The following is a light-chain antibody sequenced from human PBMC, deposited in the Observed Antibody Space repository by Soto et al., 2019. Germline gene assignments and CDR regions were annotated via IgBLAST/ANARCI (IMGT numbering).Light chain of an antibody. CDR2: EVS. CDR1: SSDVGAYNY. CDR3: SSYAGSNNYV. Sequence: QSALTQPPSPSGSPGQSVTISCTGTSSDVGAYNYLSWYQQHPGKAPKLMIYEVSKRPSGVPDRFSGSKSGNTASLTVSGLQAEDEADYYCSSYAGSNNYVFGTGTKVTVL. V-gene: IGLV2-8*01. J-gene: IGLJ1*01.